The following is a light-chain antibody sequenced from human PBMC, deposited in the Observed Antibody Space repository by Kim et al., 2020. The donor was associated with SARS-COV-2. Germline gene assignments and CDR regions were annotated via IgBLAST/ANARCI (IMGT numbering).Light chain of an antibody. CDR3: CSYAGSYTWV. Sequence: GQSVTISCTGTSSDVGGYNYVSWYQQHPGKAPNLIIYDVSKRPSGVPDRFSGSKSGNTASLTISGLQAEDEADYYCCSYAGSYTWVFGGGTQLTVL. J-gene: IGLJ3*02. CDR1: SSDVGGYNY. CDR2: DVS. V-gene: IGLV2-11*01.